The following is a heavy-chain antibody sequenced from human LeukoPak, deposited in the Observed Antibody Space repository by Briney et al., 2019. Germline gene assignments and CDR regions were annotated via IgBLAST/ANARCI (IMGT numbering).Heavy chain of an antibody. CDR2: ISSSSSYI. D-gene: IGHD4-17*01. V-gene: IGHV3-21*01. CDR3: ARADPYGDYGLYFDY. Sequence: GGSLRLSCAASGFTFSSYSMNWVRQAPGKGLEWVSSISSSSSYIHYADSVKGRFTISRDNAKNSLYPQMNSLRAEDTAVYYCARADPYGDYGLYFDYWGQGTLVTVSS. CDR1: GFTFSSYS. J-gene: IGHJ4*02.